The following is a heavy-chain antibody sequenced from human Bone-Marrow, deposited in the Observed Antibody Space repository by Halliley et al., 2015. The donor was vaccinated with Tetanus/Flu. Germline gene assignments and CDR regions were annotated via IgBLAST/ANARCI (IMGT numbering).Heavy chain of an antibody. V-gene: IGHV4-59*08. CDR1: DVSIRSYY. Sequence: GLVKPSETLSLTCTVPDVSIRSYYWSWIRQPPGKGLEWIGHIYYSGSTIYNPSLKSRVTITVDTSKNQFSLKLSAVTAADTAVYYCARQKWSRGNLMTGYPEFHFDYWAQGTLVTVSS. D-gene: IGHD3-9*01. CDR3: ARQKWSRGNLMTGYPEFHFDY. J-gene: IGHJ4*02. CDR2: IYYSGST.